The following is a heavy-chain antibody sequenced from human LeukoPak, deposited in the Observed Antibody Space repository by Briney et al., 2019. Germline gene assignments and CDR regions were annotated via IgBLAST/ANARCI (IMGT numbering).Heavy chain of an antibody. Sequence: GGSLRLSCAVSGFTDTNNYMSWVRQAPGKGLEWVSVIYSGGNTYYADSVKGRFTISRDNSENTLYLQMNSLGAEDTAVYYCARGGGAYCGGDCWRAFDIWGQGTMVTVSS. D-gene: IGHD2-21*02. CDR1: GFTDTNNY. CDR2: IYSGGNT. CDR3: ARGGGAYCGGDCWRAFDI. J-gene: IGHJ3*02. V-gene: IGHV3-53*01.